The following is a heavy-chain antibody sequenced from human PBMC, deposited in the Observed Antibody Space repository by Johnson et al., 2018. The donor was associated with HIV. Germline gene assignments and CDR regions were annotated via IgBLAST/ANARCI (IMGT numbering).Heavy chain of an antibody. CDR2: ISGSGGST. V-gene: IGHV3-23*01. CDR3: ARDALQLWDTFDI. J-gene: IGHJ3*02. Sequence: VQLLESGGGLVQPGRSLRLSCAASGFTFDDYAMHWVRQAPGKGLEWVSAISGSGGSTYYADSVKGRFTISRDNSKNTLYLQMNSLRAEDTALYYCARDALQLWDTFDIWGQGTMVTVSS. CDR1: GFTFDDYA. D-gene: IGHD5-24*01.